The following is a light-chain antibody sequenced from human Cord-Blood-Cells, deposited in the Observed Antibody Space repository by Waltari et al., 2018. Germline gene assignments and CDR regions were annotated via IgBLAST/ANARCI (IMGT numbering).Light chain of an antibody. CDR1: SSNLGNNY. J-gene: IGLJ3*02. V-gene: IGLV1-51*01. Sequence: QSVSTQPPSVSAAPGQKVTISCSGSSSNLGNNYVSWYQQLPGTAPKLLIYDNNKRPSGIPDRFSGSKSGTSATLGITGLQTGDEADYYCGTWDSSLSAVFGGGTKLTVL. CDR2: DNN. CDR3: GTWDSSLSAV.